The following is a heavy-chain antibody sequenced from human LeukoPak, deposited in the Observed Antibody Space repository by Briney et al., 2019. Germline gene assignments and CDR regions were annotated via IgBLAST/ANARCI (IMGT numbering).Heavy chain of an antibody. D-gene: IGHD3-10*01. J-gene: IGHJ3*02. CDR1: GFTFSSYAM. CDR3: ARVRVLYAFDI. Sequence: GSLRLSCAASGFTFSSYAMSWVRQPPGKGLEWIGEIYHSGSTNYNPSLKSRVTISVDKSKNQFSLKLSSVTAADTAVYYCARVRVLYAFDIWGQGTMVTVSS. CDR2: IYHSGST. V-gene: IGHV4-4*02.